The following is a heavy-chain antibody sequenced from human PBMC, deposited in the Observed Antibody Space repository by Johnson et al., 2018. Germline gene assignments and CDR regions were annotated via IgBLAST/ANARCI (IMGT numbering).Heavy chain of an antibody. D-gene: IGHD3-22*01. CDR1: GFTFSSYA. V-gene: IGHV3-23*04. J-gene: IGHJ1*01. CDR2: ISGSGGST. CDR3: AKEVKYCYDSSGFSGDFQH. Sequence: EVQLVESGGGLVQPGGSLRLSCAASGFTFSSYAMSWVRQAPGKGLEWVSGISGSGGSTYYADSVKGRFTISRDNSKHTLDLQMNSLRAEDTAVYYCAKEVKYCYDSSGFSGDFQHWGQGNLVTVSS.